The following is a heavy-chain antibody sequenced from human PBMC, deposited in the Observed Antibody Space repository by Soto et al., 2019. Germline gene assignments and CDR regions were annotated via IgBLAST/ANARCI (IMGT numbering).Heavy chain of an antibody. Sequence: QVQLVQSGAEVKKPGSSVKVSCKAYGGTFSSYAISWVRQAPGQGLEWMGGIIPIFGTANYAQKFQGRVTITADESTSTAYMELSSLRSEDTAVYYCARDRVHCSGGSCYVGYYYGMDVWGQGTTVTVSS. V-gene: IGHV1-69*01. J-gene: IGHJ6*02. D-gene: IGHD2-15*01. CDR2: IIPIFGTA. CDR1: GGTFSSYA. CDR3: ARDRVHCSGGSCYVGYYYGMDV.